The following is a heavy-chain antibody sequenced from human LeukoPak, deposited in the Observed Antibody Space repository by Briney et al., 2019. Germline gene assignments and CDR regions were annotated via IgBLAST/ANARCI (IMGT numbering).Heavy chain of an antibody. Sequence: SETLSLTCSVSGGSISSGSYYWGWIRQPAGKGLEWIGRIYTSGSTNYNPSLKSRVTISVDTSKNQFSLKLRSVTAADTAVYYCARQYIDILTGYHRGELYWYFDLWGRGTLVTVSS. CDR2: IYTSGST. CDR1: GGSISSGSYY. D-gene: IGHD3-9*01. J-gene: IGHJ2*01. CDR3: ARQYIDILTGYHRGELYWYFDL. V-gene: IGHV4-61*02.